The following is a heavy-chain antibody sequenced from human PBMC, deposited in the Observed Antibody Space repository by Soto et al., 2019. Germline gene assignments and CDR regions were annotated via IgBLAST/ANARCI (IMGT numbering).Heavy chain of an antibody. Sequence: EAQLVEYGGGLVKTGASLRLSCSAAGFSFTNAWINWVRQAPGKGLEWVGPIKGKIDYEATDYAAPVGGRFTFSRDDSKNTVFLQMNSLKADDTAVYYCAADIPSQGRGEFGFWGQGTQVTVSS. CDR3: AADIPSQGRGEFGF. V-gene: IGHV3-15*07. J-gene: IGHJ4*02. D-gene: IGHD5-12*01. CDR1: GFSFTNAW. CDR2: IKGKIDYEAT.